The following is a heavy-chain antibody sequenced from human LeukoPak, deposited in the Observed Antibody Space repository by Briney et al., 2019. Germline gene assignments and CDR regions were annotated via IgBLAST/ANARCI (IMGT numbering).Heavy chain of an antibody. J-gene: IGHJ6*03. Sequence: GESLRLSCTASGFTFSSYDMNWVRQAPGKGLEWVSYISSSGSTIYYAYSVKGRFTISRDNAKNSLYLQMNSLRAEDTAVYYCARDRDSGLGGYRHYYYYMDVWGKETTVTVSS. CDR2: ISSSGSTI. CDR1: GFTFSSYD. CDR3: ARDRDSGLGGYRHYYYYMDV. D-gene: IGHD5-12*01. V-gene: IGHV3-48*03.